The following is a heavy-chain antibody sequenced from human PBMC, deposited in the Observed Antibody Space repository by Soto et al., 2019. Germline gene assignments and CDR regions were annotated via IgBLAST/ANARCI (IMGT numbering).Heavy chain of an antibody. CDR1: GDSISSRSYY. J-gene: IGHJ4*02. D-gene: IGHD2-21*02. Sequence: SETLSLTCTVTGDSISSRSYYWGWIRQPPGKGLEWIGSIYYSGSTYNNPSLRSRVSMSIDTSKDQFSLKLKSVTAADTALYFCESKRTSVVTKAYFDVWGPGSLVTVPS. CDR3: ESKRTSVVTKAYFDV. CDR2: IYYSGST. V-gene: IGHV4-39*01.